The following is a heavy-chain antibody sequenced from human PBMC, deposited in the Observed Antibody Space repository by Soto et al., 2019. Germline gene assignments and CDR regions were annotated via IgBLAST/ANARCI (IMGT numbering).Heavy chain of an antibody. CDR1: GFTFKNYA. Sequence: EVQLLESGGGFVQPGGSMRLSCAASGFTFKNYAMTWVRQAPGKGLEWVSGISGRGDSTFYVNSVKGRFTTSRDNSKNTLFLQVNSLRVEDTAVYYCAKSPTSTSPRVDSWGQVTLVTVSS. V-gene: IGHV3-23*01. D-gene: IGHD2-2*01. CDR3: AKSPTSTSPRVDS. J-gene: IGHJ4*02. CDR2: ISGRGDST.